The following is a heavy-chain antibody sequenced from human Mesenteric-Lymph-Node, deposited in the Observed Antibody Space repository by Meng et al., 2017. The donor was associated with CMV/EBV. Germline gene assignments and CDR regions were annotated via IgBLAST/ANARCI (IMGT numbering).Heavy chain of an antibody. D-gene: IGHD1/OR15-1a*01. CDR2: INSDGSIT. J-gene: IGHJ4*02. Sequence: GESLKISCAASGFTFSSYWMHWVRQAPGKGLVWVSRINSDGSITSYADSVKGRFTISRDNSKNTLYLQMNSLRAEDTAVYYCARRHWHIDNWGQGTLVTVSS. V-gene: IGHV3-74*01. CDR3: ARRHWHIDN. CDR1: GFTFSSYW.